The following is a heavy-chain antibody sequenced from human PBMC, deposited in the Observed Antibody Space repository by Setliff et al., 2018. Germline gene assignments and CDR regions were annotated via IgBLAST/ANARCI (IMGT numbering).Heavy chain of an antibody. V-gene: IGHV4-61*09. CDR3: ARMSGFFYIDV. CDR1: GGSISGFNY. CDR2: IYTSWST. J-gene: IGHJ6*03. D-gene: IGHD3-3*01. Sequence: KTSETLSLTCTVSGGSISGFNYWTWIRQPAGKGLEWIGQIYTSWSTNYNPSLKSRVAISLDTSKNQFSLKLNSVTAADTAVHYCARMSGFFYIDVWGKGTPVTVSS.